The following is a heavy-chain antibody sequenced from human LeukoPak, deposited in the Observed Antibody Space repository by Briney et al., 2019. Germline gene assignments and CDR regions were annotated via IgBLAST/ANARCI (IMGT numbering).Heavy chain of an antibody. CDR2: IYYSGST. J-gene: IGHJ4*02. V-gene: IGHV4-59*08. CDR3: ARQGGRTRGQVRGVTHFDY. CDR1: GGSISSYY. Sequence: PSETLSLTCTVSGGSISSYYWSWIRHPPGKGLEWSGYIYYSGSTNYNPSRKSRVTISVDTSKNTSSLTLSSVTAADTAVYYCARQGGRTRGQVRGVTHFDYWGPGTLVTVSS. D-gene: IGHD3-10*01.